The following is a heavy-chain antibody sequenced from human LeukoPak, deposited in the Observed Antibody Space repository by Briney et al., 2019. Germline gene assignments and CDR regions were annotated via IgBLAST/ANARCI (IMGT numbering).Heavy chain of an antibody. CDR3: ARAIAAAGTIDY. J-gene: IGHJ4*02. D-gene: IGHD6-13*01. Sequence: SETLSLTCTVSGGSISSYYWSWIRQPPGKGLEWIGYIYYSGSTNYNPSLNSRVTISVDTSTNQFSLKLSSVTAADTAVYYCARAIAAAGTIDYWGQGTLVTVSS. CDR2: IYYSGST. V-gene: IGHV4-59*01. CDR1: GGSISSYY.